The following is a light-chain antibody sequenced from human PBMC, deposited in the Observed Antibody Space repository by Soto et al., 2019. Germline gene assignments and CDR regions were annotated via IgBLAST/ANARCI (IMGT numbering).Light chain of an antibody. Sequence: QAVLTQPPSVSGAPGQRVTISCTGSSSNIGAGYDVHWYQQLPGTATKLLIYGNSNRPSGVPDRFSGSKSGTSASLAITGLQAEDEADYYCQSYDSSLSGGVFGTGTKLTVL. CDR3: QSYDSSLSGGV. V-gene: IGLV1-40*01. CDR1: SSNIGAGYD. J-gene: IGLJ1*01. CDR2: GNS.